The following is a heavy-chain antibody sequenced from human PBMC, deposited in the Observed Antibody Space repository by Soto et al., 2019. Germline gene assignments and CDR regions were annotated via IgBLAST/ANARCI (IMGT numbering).Heavy chain of an antibody. CDR2: IYYSGST. J-gene: IGHJ4*02. D-gene: IGHD2-21*01. V-gene: IGHV4-59*08. CDR3: ARLPRASPYTXFDY. Sequence: SETLSLACTVSGGSISTYYWSWIRQPPGKGLEWVGYIYYSGSTNYNPSLKSRVTISVDTSKNQFSLKLSSVTAADTAVYYCARLPRASPYTXFDYWGQGTLVTVSS. CDR1: GGSISTYY.